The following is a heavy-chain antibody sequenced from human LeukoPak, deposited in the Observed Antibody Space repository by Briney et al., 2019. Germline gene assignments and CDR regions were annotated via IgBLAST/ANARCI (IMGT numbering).Heavy chain of an antibody. CDR3: ARQEYYYGSGSYLLYYYYMDV. D-gene: IGHD3-10*01. CDR1: GGSISSSSYY. V-gene: IGHV4-39*01. CDR2: IYYSGST. Sequence: TSETLSLTCTVSGGSISSSSYYWGWIRQPPGKGLEWIGSIYYSGSTYYNPSLKSRVTISVDTSKNQFSLKLSSATAADTAVYYCARQEYYYGSGSYLLYYYYMDVWGKGTTVTVSS. J-gene: IGHJ6*03.